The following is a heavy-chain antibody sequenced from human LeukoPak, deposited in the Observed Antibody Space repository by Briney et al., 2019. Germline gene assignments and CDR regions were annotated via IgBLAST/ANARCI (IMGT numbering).Heavy chain of an antibody. CDR2: INPSGST. D-gene: IGHD6-6*01. CDR3: ARLGIAARPGFIAAAN. V-gene: IGHV4-34*01. CDR1: GGSFSGYY. J-gene: IGHJ4*02. Sequence: PSETLSLTCAVYGGSFSGYYWSWIRQPPGKGLEWIGEINPSGSTNYNPSLKSRVTISVDTSKNQFSLKLSSVTAADTAVYYCARLGIAARPGFIAAANWGQGTLVTVSS.